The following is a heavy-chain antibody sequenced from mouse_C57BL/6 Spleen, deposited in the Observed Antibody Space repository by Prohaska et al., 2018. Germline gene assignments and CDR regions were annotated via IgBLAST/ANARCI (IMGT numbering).Heavy chain of an antibody. CDR3: GRQNTVGYIDV. Sequence: EVKLLQSGGGLVQPGGSLKLSCAASGIDFSRYWMSWVRRAPGKGLEWIGEIKPDSSTINYAPSLKEKFIISIDNAKNTLYLQMSKVRSEDTALYYCGRQNTVGYIDVWGTGTTVTVSS. D-gene: IGHD1-1*01. CDR1: GIDFSRYW. V-gene: IGHV4-1*01. J-gene: IGHJ1*03. CDR2: IKPDSSTI.